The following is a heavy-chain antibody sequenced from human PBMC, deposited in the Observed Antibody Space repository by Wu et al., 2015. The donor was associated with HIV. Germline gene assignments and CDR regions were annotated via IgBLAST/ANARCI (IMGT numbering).Heavy chain of an antibody. CDR2: INPSSGVT. CDR3: VAYFYPAHHYYYMDV. Sequence: QVQLVQSGAEVKKPGASVKVSCKASGYIFIQNHMHWVRQAPGQGLEWMGWINPSSGVTDFAQKFHGRVAMTRDTSIRTAYMELKSLTSDDTAIYYCVAYFYPAHHYYYMDVWGKGTTVTVSS. D-gene: IGHD2-21*01. V-gene: IGHV1-2*02. CDR1: GYIFIQNH. J-gene: IGHJ6*03.